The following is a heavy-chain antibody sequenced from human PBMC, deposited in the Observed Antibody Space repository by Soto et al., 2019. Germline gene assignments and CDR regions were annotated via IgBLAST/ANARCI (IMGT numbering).Heavy chain of an antibody. CDR1: GYNFNQYY. J-gene: IGHJ4*02. CDR3: ARGPDDSDVPRWDH. CDR2: INLRGGTT. V-gene: IGHV1-46*02. Sequence: QVQLVQSGPEVRKPGASVRLSCATSGYNFNQYYIHWVRQAPGQGLEWMGIINLRGGTTEYAHKFRGRVTGTGDTSTRTAYIELSSLRSEDTAVYFCARGPDDSDVPRWDHWGQGTLITVSS. D-gene: IGHD4-17*01.